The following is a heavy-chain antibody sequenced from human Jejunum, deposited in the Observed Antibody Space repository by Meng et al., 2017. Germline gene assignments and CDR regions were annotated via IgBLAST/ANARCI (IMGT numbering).Heavy chain of an antibody. CDR1: AFTLSRCV. D-gene: IGHD6-13*01. V-gene: IGHV3-30*03. Sequence: QVQLVKSGGGMVQPGRSLRLSCAGSAFTLSRCVMHWVRQAPGKGLEWVASISYDGNKKYFADSVKGRFTISRDDSKNTLYLQMNSLRAEDTAVYYCSDFGAAALAPWGQGTLVTVSS. CDR3: SDFGAAALAP. J-gene: IGHJ5*02. CDR2: ISYDGNKK.